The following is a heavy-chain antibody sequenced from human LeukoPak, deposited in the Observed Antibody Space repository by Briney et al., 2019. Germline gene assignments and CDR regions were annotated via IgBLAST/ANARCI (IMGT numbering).Heavy chain of an antibody. CDR1: GYTFTSYA. V-gene: IGHV1-3*01. D-gene: IGHD3-9*01. J-gene: IGHJ6*02. CDR3: ARVPLTYYDILTGAYYGMDV. CDR2: INAGNGNT. Sequence: ASVKVSCKASGYTFTSYAMHWVRQAPGQRLEWMGWINAGNGNTKYSQKFQGRVTITRDTSASKAYMELSSLRSEDTAVYYWARVPLTYYDILTGAYYGMDVWGQGTTVTVSS.